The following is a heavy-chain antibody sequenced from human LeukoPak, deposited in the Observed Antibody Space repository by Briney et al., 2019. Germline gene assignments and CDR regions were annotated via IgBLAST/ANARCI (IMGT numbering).Heavy chain of an antibody. CDR3: ARDRKTDYCSGGSCYLFDY. CDR1: GYTFTSYY. J-gene: IGHJ4*02. CDR2: INPNSGGT. Sequence: ASVKVSCKASGYTFTSYYMHWVRQAPGQGLEWMGWINPNSGGTNYAQKFQGRVTMTRDTSISTAYMELSRLRSDDTAVYYCARDRKTDYCSGGSCYLFDYWGQGTLVTVSS. V-gene: IGHV1-2*02. D-gene: IGHD2-15*01.